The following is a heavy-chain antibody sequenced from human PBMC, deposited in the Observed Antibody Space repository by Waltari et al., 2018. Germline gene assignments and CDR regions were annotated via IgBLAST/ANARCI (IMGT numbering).Heavy chain of an antibody. Sequence: QVQLVQSGAEVKKPGASVKVSCKASGYTFTSYYMHWVRQAPGQGLEWMGIINPSGGSTSYAQKFQGRVTMTRDTSTSTVYMELSSLRSEDTAVYYCARGRGGYSSSWYWFDPWGQGTLVTVSS. V-gene: IGHV1-46*01. CDR1: GYTFTSYY. D-gene: IGHD6-13*01. CDR2: INPSGGST. CDR3: ARGRGGYSSSWYWFDP. J-gene: IGHJ5*02.